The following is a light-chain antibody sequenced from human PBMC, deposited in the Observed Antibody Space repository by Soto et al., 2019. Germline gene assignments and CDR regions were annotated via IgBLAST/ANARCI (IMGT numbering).Light chain of an antibody. V-gene: IGKV2-24*01. Sequence: IVMTQTPLSSPVTVGQPASISCRSSQGLVYSDGNTYLSWLQQRPGQPPRLLIYQVSKRLSGVPDRFSGSGAGTDFTLKIRRVGAEDVGLYYCMQAAEFPWTFGQGTRVEIK. J-gene: IGKJ1*01. CDR1: QGLVYSDGNTY. CDR3: MQAAEFPWT. CDR2: QVS.